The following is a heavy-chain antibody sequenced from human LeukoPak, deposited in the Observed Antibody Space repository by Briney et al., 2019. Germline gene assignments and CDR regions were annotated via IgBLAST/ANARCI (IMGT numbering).Heavy chain of an antibody. CDR1: GYTFISYY. D-gene: IGHD2-21*02. V-gene: IGHV1-46*01. J-gene: IGHJ3*02. CDR3: AIIQVAGIVVVTAMTDAFDI. CDR2: INPSGGST. Sequence: ASVKVSCKTSGYTFISYYMHWVRQAPGQGLEWMGIINPSGGSTSYAQKFQGRVTITADESTSTAYMELSSLRSEDTAVYYCAIIQVAGIVVVTAMTDAFDIWGQGTMVTVSS.